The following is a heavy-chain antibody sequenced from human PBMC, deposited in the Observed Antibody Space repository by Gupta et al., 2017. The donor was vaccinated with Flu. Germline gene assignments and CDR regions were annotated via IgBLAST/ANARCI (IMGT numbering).Heavy chain of an antibody. CDR3: AKDDSGSFPFDY. V-gene: IGHV3-23*01. Sequence: EVQLLESGGGLVQPGGSLRLSCAASGFTFSSYAMSWVRQAPGKGLEWVSAISGSGGSTDDADSVKGRFTISRDNSKKTLYLKMKSLRAEDTAVYYFAKDDSGSFPFDYGGQGTMVTVSS. D-gene: IGHD1-26*01. CDR2: ISGSGGST. CDR1: GFTFSSYA. J-gene: IGHJ4*02.